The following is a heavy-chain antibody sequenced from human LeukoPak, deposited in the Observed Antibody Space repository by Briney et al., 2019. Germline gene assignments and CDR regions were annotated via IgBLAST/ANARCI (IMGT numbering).Heavy chain of an antibody. D-gene: IGHD1-26*01. J-gene: IGHJ3*02. V-gene: IGHV3-23*01. CDR1: GFTVSSIH. CDR3: AKARGSSYYDAFDI. CDR2: ISGSGGST. Sequence: PGGSLRLSCAASGFTVSSIHMVWVRQAPGKGLEWVSAISGSGGSTYYADSVKGRFTISRDNSKNTLYLQMNSLRAEDTAVYYCAKARGSSYYDAFDIWGQGTMVTVSS.